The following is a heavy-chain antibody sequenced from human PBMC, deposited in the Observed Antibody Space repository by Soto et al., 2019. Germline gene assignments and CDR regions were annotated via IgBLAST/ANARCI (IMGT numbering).Heavy chain of an antibody. D-gene: IGHD3-3*01. CDR3: ARILSESGYYNGIIEYYYYYMDV. V-gene: IGHV2-26*01. CDR2: IFSNDEK. J-gene: IGHJ6*03. CDR1: GFSLSNARMG. Sequence: QVTLKESGPVLVKPTETLTLTCTVSGFSLSNARMGVSWIRQPPGKALEWLAHIFSNDEKSYSTSLKSRLTISKDTSKSQVVLTMTNMDPVDTATYYCARILSESGYYNGIIEYYYYYMDVWGKGTTVTVSS.